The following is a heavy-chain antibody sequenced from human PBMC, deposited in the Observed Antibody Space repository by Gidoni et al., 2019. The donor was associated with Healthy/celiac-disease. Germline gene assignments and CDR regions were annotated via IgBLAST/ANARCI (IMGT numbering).Heavy chain of an antibody. D-gene: IGHD3-22*01. J-gene: IGHJ4*02. CDR2: ISYDGSNK. V-gene: IGHV3-30*18. Sequence: QVQLVESGGGVVQPGRSLRLSCAASGITFSSYGMHWVRQAPGKGLEWVAVISYDGSNKYYADSVKGRFTISRDNSKNTLYLQMNSLRAEDTAVYYCAKAEGFITMMGHDLDYWGQGTLVTVSS. CDR1: GITFSSYG. CDR3: AKAEGFITMMGHDLDY.